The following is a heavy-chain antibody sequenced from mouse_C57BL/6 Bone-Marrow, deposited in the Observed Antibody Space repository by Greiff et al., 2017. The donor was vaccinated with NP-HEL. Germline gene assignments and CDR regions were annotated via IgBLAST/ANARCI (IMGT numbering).Heavy chain of an antibody. V-gene: IGHV5-12*01. J-gene: IGHJ1*03. CDR1: GFTFSDYY. Sequence: EVMLVESGGGLVQPGGSLKLSCAASGFTFSDYYMYWVRQTPEKRLEWVAYISNGGGSTYYPDTVKGRFTISRDNAKNTLYLQISRLKSEDTAMYYCARHPIYYYGSGYFDVWGTGTTVTVSS. D-gene: IGHD1-1*01. CDR2: ISNGGGST. CDR3: ARHPIYYYGSGYFDV.